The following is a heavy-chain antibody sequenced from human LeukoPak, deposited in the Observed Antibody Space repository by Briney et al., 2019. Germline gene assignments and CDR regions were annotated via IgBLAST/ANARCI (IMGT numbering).Heavy chain of an antibody. Sequence: SETLSLTRTVSGGSLSSSSYYGGWIRQPPGKGLEWLGCIYYSGNTYYHPSRKSRVTVSVDTSKNHYSLKLSSVTAADTAVYYYATLEIYGSGSYYKSPGFFDLWGRGTLVTVSS. CDR2: IYYSGNT. J-gene: IGHJ2*01. V-gene: IGHV4-39*02. CDR1: GGSLSSSSYY. D-gene: IGHD3-10*01. CDR3: ATLEIYGSGSYYKSPGFFDL.